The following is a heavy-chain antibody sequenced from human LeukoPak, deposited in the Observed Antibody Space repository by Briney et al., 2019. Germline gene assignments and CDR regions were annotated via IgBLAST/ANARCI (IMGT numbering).Heavy chain of an antibody. V-gene: IGHV1-46*01. D-gene: IGHD6-13*01. Sequence: PSVKVSCKVSGYTLTELSMHWVRQAPGQGLEWMGIINPSGGSTSYAQKFQGRVTMTRDTSTSTVYMELSSLRSEDTAVYYCARVGKHHSSSWWMCDYWGQGTLVTVSS. CDR3: ARVGKHHSSSWWMCDY. J-gene: IGHJ4*02. CDR1: GYTLTELS. CDR2: INPSGGST.